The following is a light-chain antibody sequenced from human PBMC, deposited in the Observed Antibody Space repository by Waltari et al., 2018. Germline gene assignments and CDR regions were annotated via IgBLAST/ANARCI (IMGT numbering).Light chain of an antibody. CDR1: QDVGWF. V-gene: IGKV1-8*01. J-gene: IGKJ3*01. CDR2: GES. CDR3: QHYSNYPLT. Sequence: AIRMTQAPSSLSASIGDSVTITCRASQDVGWFLAWYQQKPGKAPKLLISGESTLQSGVPSRFSGSGSGTDFTLTISRLQSEDVATYYCQHYSNYPLTFGPGTNVDIK.